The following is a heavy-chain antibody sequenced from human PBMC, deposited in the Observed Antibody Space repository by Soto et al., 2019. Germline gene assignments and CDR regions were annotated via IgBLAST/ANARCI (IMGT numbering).Heavy chain of an antibody. D-gene: IGHD6-13*01. CDR3: AKDSIAAAGTDWYFDL. Sequence: EVQLLESGGGLVQPGGSLRLSCAASGFTFSSYAMSWVRQAPGKGLEWVSAISGSGGSTYYADSVKGRFTISRDNYKNKLYLQMNRLRAEDTAVYYCAKDSIAAAGTDWYFDLWGRGTLVTVSS. CDR1: GFTFSSYA. J-gene: IGHJ2*01. CDR2: ISGSGGST. V-gene: IGHV3-23*01.